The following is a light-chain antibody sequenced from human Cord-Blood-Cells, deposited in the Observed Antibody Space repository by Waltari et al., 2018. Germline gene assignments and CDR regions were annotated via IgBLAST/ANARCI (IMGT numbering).Light chain of an antibody. V-gene: IGLV2-14*01. CDR3: SSYTSSSTRL. Sequence: QSALTQPASVSGSPGQSITISCTGTSSDVGGYNYVSWYQQHPGKAPKLMIYEVSNRPSGVSNCFSGSKSGNTASLTISGLQAEDEADYYCSSYTSSSTRLFGTGTKVTVL. J-gene: IGLJ1*01. CDR2: EVS. CDR1: SSDVGGYNY.